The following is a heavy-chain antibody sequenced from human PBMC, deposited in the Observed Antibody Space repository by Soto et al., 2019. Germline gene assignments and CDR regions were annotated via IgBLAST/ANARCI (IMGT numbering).Heavy chain of an antibody. Sequence: ASVKVSCKASGYTFTSYYMHWVRQTPGQGLEWMGIINPSGGSTSYAQKFQGRVTMTRDTSTSTVYMELSSLRSEDTAVYYCARDQAAAAYFDDWGQGTLVTVSS. V-gene: IGHV1-46*03. J-gene: IGHJ4*02. CDR1: GYTFTSYY. CDR3: ARDQAAAAYFDD. CDR2: INPSGGST. D-gene: IGHD6-13*01.